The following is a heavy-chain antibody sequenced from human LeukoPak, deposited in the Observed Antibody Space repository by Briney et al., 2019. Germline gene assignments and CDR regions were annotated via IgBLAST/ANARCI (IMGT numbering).Heavy chain of an antibody. D-gene: IGHD5-24*01. CDR1: GFTFSSHG. CDR3: VRDNAAADGALDY. CDR2: IWYDGSHR. V-gene: IGHV3-33*01. Sequence: GGSLRLSCAASGFTFSSHGMHWVRQAPGKGLEWVAVIWYDGSHRYYPDSVKGRFTISRDNSKNTLFLQMDSLRVDDTAVYYCVRDNAAADGALDYWGQGSLVTVSS. J-gene: IGHJ4*02.